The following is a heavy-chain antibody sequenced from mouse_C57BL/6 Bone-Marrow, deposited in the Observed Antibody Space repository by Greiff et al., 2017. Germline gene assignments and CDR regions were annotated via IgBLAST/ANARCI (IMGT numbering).Heavy chain of an antibody. CDR1: GYTFTSYW. CDR3: ARIYEYYFDY. V-gene: IGHV1-50*01. CDR2: IDPSDSYT. J-gene: IGHJ2*01. Sequence: VQLQQPGAELVKPGASVKLSCKASGYTFTSYWMQWVKQRPGQGLEWIGEIDPSDSYTNYNQKFKGKATLAVDTSSSTAYMQLSSLTSEDSAVYYGARIYEYYFDYWGQGTTLTVSS. D-gene: IGHD1-1*01.